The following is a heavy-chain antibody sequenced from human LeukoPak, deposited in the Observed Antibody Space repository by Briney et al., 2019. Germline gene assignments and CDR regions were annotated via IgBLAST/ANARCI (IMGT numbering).Heavy chain of an antibody. CDR1: GFTFSSYW. V-gene: IGHV3-74*01. D-gene: IGHD3-16*01. J-gene: IGHJ4*02. CDR3: ARVAPYYDYVWGSPPACFDY. Sequence: PGGSLRLSCAASGFTFSSYWMHWVRQAPGKGLVWVSRINSDGSSTSYADSVKGRFTISRDNAKNTLYLQMNSLRAEDTAVYYCARVAPYYDYVWGSPPACFDYWGQGTLVTVSS. CDR2: INSDGSST.